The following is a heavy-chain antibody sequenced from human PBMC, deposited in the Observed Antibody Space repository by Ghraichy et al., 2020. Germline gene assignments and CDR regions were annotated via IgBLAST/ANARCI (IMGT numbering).Heavy chain of an antibody. CDR3: AHTSGNFDHSLSKNVDKWYFDS. CDR1: GFSLRASGVG. J-gene: IGHJ4*02. CDR2: IYWDGNR. D-gene: IGHD3-9*01. V-gene: IGHV2-5*02. Sequence: SGPTLVKPTQTLTLTCSFSGFSLRASGVGVGWFRQPPGKALEWLALIYWDGNRHFSPSLKSRLSITEDTSRNRVVLSMTTMDPVDTATYICAHTSGNFDHSLSKNVDKWYFDSWGQGTLVIVSS.